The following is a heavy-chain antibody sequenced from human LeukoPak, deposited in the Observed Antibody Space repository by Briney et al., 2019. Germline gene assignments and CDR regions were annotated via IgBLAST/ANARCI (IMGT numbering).Heavy chain of an antibody. Sequence: GESLKISCKGSGYSFTTYWIGWVRQMPGKGLEWMGSIYPGDSDTTYNPSFQGQVTISADKSISTAYLQWSSLKASDTAMYYCARRGYCSGGSCYFSFDYWGQGTLVTVSS. D-gene: IGHD2-15*01. J-gene: IGHJ4*02. CDR3: ARRGYCSGGSCYFSFDY. CDR2: IYPGDSDT. V-gene: IGHV5-51*01. CDR1: GYSFTTYW.